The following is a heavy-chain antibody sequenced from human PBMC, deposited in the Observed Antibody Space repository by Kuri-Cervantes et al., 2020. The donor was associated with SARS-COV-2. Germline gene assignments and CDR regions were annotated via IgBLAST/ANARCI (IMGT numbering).Heavy chain of an antibody. CDR1: GFTFSDYY. J-gene: IGHJ5*02. CDR2: ISSSSSYT. V-gene: IGHV3-11*06. D-gene: IGHD1-26*01. Sequence: GGSLRLSCAASGFTFSDYYMSWIRQAPGKGLEWVSYISSSSSYTNYADSVKGRFTISRDNAKNSLYLQMNSLRADDTAVYYCARIVGGGSWFDPWGQGTLVTVSS. CDR3: ARIVGGGSWFDP.